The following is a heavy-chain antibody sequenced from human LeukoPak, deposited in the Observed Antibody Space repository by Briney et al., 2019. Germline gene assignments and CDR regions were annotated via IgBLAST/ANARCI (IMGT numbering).Heavy chain of an antibody. Sequence: SETLSLTCTVSGGSISSYYWTWIRQAPGKGLEWIGHIHYSGGTNYNPSLKSRVTIAVDTSKNQFSLKLSSVTAADTAVYHCARRGYSSGWYEGYFDYWGQGTLATVSS. CDR1: GGSISSYY. CDR2: IHYSGGT. V-gene: IGHV4-59*08. D-gene: IGHD6-19*01. CDR3: ARRGYSSGWYEGYFDY. J-gene: IGHJ4*02.